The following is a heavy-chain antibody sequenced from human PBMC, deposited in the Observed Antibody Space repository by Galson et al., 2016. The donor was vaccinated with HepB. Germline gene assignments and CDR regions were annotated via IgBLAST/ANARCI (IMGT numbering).Heavy chain of an antibody. CDR1: GFTFSRYA. D-gene: IGHD3-10*01. CDR2: ISGNGGST. Sequence: LRLSCAASGFTFSRYAMSWVRQAPGKGLEWVSTISGNGGSTYYADSVKGRFTISTDNSKNTLYLQMNGLRADDTAVYYCATIIMVQGGFDFYGTNVWGQGTTVTVSS. V-gene: IGHV3-23*01. J-gene: IGHJ6*02. CDR3: ATIIMVQGGFDFYGTNV.